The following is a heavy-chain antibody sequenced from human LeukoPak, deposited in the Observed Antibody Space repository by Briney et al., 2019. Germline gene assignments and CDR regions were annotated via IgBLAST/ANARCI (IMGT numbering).Heavy chain of an antibody. CDR1: GGSFSGYY. J-gene: IGHJ3*02. V-gene: IGHV4-34*01. CDR3: AKPFPMDTAMVNGAFDI. D-gene: IGHD5-18*01. Sequence: SETLSLTCAVYGGSFSGYYWSWIRQPPGKGLEWIGEINHSGSTNYNPSLKSRVTISVDTSKTQFSLKLSSVTAADMAVYYCAKPFPMDTAMVNGAFDIWGQGTMVTVSS. CDR2: INHSGST.